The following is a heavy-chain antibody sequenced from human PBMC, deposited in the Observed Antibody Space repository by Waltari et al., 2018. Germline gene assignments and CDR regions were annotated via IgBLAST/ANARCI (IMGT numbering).Heavy chain of an antibody. CDR2: VIPILCTA. CDR3: ARSRRRGIFGVVIMTAPWFDP. D-gene: IGHD3-3*01. J-gene: IGHJ5*02. CDR1: GGTFSSYA. Sequence: QVQLVQSGAEVKKPGSSVKVSCKASGGTFSSYAISWVRQAPGQGLEWMGGVIPILCTANYAQKVQGRVTITADESTSTAYMELSSLRSEDTAVYYCARSRRRGIFGVVIMTAPWFDPWGQGTLVTVSS. V-gene: IGHV1-69*01.